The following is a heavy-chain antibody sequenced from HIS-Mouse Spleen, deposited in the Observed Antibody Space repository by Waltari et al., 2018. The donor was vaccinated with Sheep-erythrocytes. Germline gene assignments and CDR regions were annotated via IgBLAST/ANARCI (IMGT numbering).Heavy chain of an antibody. D-gene: IGHD3-10*01. CDR2: ISDDGSNK. V-gene: IGHV3-30*18. J-gene: IGHJ4*02. Sequence: QVQLVESGGGVVQPGRSLRLSCAASGFTFSSYGMHWVRQAPGKGLEWVAVISDDGSNKYYADSVKGRFTISRDNSKNTLYLQMNSLRAEDTAVYYCAKDRRGFWDYWGQGTLVTVSS. CDR1: GFTFSSYG. CDR3: AKDRRGFWDY.